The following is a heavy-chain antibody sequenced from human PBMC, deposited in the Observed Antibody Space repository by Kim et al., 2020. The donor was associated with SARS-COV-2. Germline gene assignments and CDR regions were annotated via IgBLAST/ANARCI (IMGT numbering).Heavy chain of an antibody. V-gene: IGHV3-23*01. Sequence: YADAGKGRCTVTRDNAKNTLYLQMDSLRADDTALYYCAKDHESSGWPTFDYWGQGILVTVSS. CDR3: AKDHESSGWPTFDY. J-gene: IGHJ4*02. D-gene: IGHD3-22*01.